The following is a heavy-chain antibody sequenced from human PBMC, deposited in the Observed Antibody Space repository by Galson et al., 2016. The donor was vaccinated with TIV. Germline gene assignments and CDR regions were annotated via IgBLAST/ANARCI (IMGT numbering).Heavy chain of an antibody. D-gene: IGHD3-3*02. J-gene: IGHJ3*01. Sequence: TLSLTCSVSDDSVSNAAYYWTWIRQLPGKGLEWIGNVYYTGTSYYNPSLKSRITMSVDTSKNQFSLKLTSVTAADSALYFCAGEHLPHDSLDVWGQGTGVTVSS. CDR3: AGEHLPHDSLDV. V-gene: IGHV4-31*03. CDR2: VYYTGTS. CDR1: DDSVSNAAYY.